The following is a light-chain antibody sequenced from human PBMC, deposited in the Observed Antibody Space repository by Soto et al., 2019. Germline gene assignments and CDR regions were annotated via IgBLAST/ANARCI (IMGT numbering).Light chain of an antibody. Sequence: DIQMTQSPSTLSASVGDRVTISCRASQSISSRLAWYQQKAGKAPKLLIYHASILETAVPSRFSANGSGTEFTLTISSLQPSDFATYYCQQYRTYSFGQGTKVDIK. CDR1: QSISSR. CDR3: QQYRTYS. CDR2: HAS. V-gene: IGKV1-5*01. J-gene: IGKJ1*01.